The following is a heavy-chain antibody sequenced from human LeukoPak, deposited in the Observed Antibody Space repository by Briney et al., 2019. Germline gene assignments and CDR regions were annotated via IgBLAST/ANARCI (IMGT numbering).Heavy chain of an antibody. D-gene: IGHD3-10*01. J-gene: IGHJ6*03. CDR3: ARAYGSRRHYYYYMDV. CDR1: GGSFSGYY. CDR2: INHSGST. V-gene: IGHV4-34*01. Sequence: SETLSLTCAVYGGSFSGYYWSWIRQPPGKGLEWIGEINHSGSTNYNPSLKSRVTISVDTSKNQFSLKLSSVTAADTAVYYCARAYGSRRHYYYYMDVWGKGTTVTVSS.